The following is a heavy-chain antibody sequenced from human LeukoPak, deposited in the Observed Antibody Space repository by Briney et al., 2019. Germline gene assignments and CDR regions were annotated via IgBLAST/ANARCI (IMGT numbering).Heavy chain of an antibody. CDR2: ISYDGSNK. V-gene: IGHV3-30-3*01. J-gene: IGHJ4*02. Sequence: GRSLRLSCAASGFTFSSYAMHWVRQAPGKGLEWVAVISYDGSNKYYADSVKGRFTISRDNAKNSLYLQMNSLRAEDTAVYYCARDCQYCSNTNCRYCWGQGTLVTVSS. CDR1: GFTFSSYA. D-gene: IGHD2-2*01. CDR3: ARDCQYCSNTNCRYC.